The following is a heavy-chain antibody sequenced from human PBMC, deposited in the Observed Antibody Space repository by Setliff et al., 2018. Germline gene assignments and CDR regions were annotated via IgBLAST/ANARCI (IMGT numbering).Heavy chain of an antibody. Sequence: SGPTLVNPTETLTLTCTVSGYSLTNARMGVSWIRQPPGKALEWLAHIFSNDEKSYSTSLKSRLTISKDTSKNQVVLTMTNMDPVDTATYYCAHKYGDYVRYFQHWGQGTLVTVSS. J-gene: IGHJ1*01. CDR2: IFSNDEK. CDR1: GYSLTNARMG. CDR3: AHKYGDYVRYFQH. D-gene: IGHD4-17*01. V-gene: IGHV2-26*01.